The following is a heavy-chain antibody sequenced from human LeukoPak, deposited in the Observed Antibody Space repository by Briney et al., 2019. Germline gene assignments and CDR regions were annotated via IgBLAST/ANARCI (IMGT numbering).Heavy chain of an antibody. Sequence: GGSLRLSCAASGFTFSSYAMHWVRQAPGKGLEWVAVISYDGSNKYYADSVKGRCTISRDNSKNTLYLQMNSLRVEDTAIYYCARGLFLSGYLDAFDIWGQGTVVTVSS. CDR2: ISYDGSNK. CDR3: ARGLFLSGYLDAFDI. V-gene: IGHV3-30*14. J-gene: IGHJ3*02. D-gene: IGHD3-22*01. CDR1: GFTFSSYA.